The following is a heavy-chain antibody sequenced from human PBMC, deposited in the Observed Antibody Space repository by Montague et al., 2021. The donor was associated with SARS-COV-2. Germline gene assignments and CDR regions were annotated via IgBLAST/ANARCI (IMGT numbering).Heavy chain of an antibody. D-gene: IGHD1-14*01. CDR2: MSYSGTT. CDR1: GGSISSYY. V-gene: IGHV4-59*01. Sequence: SETLSLTCTVSGGSISSYYWNWIRQPPGKGLEWIGYMSYSGTTNYNPSLSSRLTMSIDTSKDQLSLKLSSLTAADAAVYYCARVREQPGCFDPWGQGTLVTVSS. CDR3: ARVREQPGCFDP. J-gene: IGHJ5*02.